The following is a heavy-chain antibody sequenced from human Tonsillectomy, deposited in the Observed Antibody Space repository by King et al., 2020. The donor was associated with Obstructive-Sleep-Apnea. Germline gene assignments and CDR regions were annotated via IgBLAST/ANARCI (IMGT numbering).Heavy chain of an antibody. V-gene: IGHV4-30-2*01. Sequence: QLQESGSGLVKPSQTLSLTCAVSGGSISSGAYSWNWIRQPPGKGLEWIGYIYHSGSTYYNPSFKSRVTISGDRSKNQFSLKLSSVTAADTAVYFCARESASLGYSYGFDSWGQGTLVTVSS. CDR2: IYHSGST. J-gene: IGHJ4*02. CDR3: ARESASLGYSYGFDS. CDR1: GGSISSGAYS. D-gene: IGHD5-18*01.